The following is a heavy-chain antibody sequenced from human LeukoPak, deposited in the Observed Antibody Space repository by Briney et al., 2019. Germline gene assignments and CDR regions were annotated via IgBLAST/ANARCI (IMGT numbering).Heavy chain of an antibody. Sequence: GGSLRLSCAASGFTFSASAMHWVRQTAGKGLEWVGRIRSKEKNYAREYAGSVTGGFTISRDDSKNTAYLEMNSLKTEDTAVYYCIRHTGEFWGQGTLVTVSS. CDR2: IRSKEKNYAR. V-gene: IGHV3-73*01. D-gene: IGHD3-10*01. J-gene: IGHJ4*02. CDR3: IRHTGEF. CDR1: GFTFSASA.